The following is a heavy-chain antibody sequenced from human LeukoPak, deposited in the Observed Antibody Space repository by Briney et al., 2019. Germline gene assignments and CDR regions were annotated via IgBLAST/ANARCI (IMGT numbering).Heavy chain of an antibody. CDR1: GFTFSHYG. Sequence: PGRSLRLSCAAAGFTFSHYGMHWVRQAPGKGLECVAVIWSDGTNTYYAASVKGRFTISRDDSDKTVYLQMNSLRPEDTGVYHCARDAQRGFDYSNSLRYWGQGTPVAVST. J-gene: IGHJ4*02. V-gene: IGHV3-33*01. CDR3: ARDAQRGFDYSNSLRY. CDR2: IWSDGTNT. D-gene: IGHD4-11*01.